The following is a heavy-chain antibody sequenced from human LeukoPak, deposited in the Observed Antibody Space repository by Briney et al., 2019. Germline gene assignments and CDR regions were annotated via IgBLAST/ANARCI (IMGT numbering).Heavy chain of an antibody. Sequence: PSETLSLTCTVPGGSISSSSYYWGWNRQPPGKGREWMVCIYYSGSTYYNPSLKSRVTISVDTSKNQFSLKLSSVTAADTAVYYCARLSAGYDFWSGFKAVYDYWGQGTLVTVSS. V-gene: IGHV4-39*01. CDR3: ARLSAGYDFWSGFKAVYDY. CDR2: IYYSGST. J-gene: IGHJ4*02. CDR1: GGSISSSSYY. D-gene: IGHD3-3*01.